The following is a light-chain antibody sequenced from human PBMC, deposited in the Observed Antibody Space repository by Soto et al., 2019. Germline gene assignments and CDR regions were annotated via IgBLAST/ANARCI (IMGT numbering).Light chain of an antibody. Sequence: QSVLTQPASVSRSPGQSITISCAGTMRDIGAYNLVSWYQQHPGKAPQLIIYEVRNRPSGISFRFSGSKSGNTASLTISGLQAEDEADYYCSSFTSKSTLIFGGGTKLTVL. V-gene: IGLV2-14*03. CDR2: EVR. CDR1: MRDIGAYNL. J-gene: IGLJ2*01. CDR3: SSFTSKSTLI.